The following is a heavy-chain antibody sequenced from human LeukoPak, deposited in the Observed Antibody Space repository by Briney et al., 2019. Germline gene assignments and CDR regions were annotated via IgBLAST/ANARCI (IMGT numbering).Heavy chain of an antibody. Sequence: GGSLRLSCAASGFTFSSYEMNRVRQAPGKGLEWVSYISSSGSTIYYADSVKGRFTISRDNAKNSLYLQMNSLRAEDTAVYYCARVPFFRLGELLEDYWGQGTLVTVSS. V-gene: IGHV3-48*03. CDR1: GFTFSSYE. J-gene: IGHJ4*02. CDR2: ISSSGSTI. D-gene: IGHD3-16*01. CDR3: ARVPFFRLGELLEDY.